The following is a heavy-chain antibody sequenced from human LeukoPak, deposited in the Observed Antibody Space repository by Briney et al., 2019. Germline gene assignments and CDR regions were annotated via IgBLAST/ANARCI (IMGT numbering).Heavy chain of an antibody. J-gene: IGHJ4*02. Sequence: PGGSLRLSCVASGFSFSTSWMHWVRQVPGKGLVWVARISSDGSTTTHADSVKGRFTISRDNAKNTLYLQMNSLRAEDTAVYYCARDKGTTVTDYWGQGTLVTVSS. D-gene: IGHD4-17*01. V-gene: IGHV3-74*03. CDR1: GFSFSTSW. CDR3: ARDKGTTVTDY. CDR2: ISSDGSTT.